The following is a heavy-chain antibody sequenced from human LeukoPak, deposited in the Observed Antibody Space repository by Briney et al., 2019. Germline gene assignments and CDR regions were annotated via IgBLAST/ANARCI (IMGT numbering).Heavy chain of an antibody. CDR2: IYHSGST. V-gene: IGHV4-38-2*01. Sequence: SETLSLTCAVSGYSISSGYYWGWIRQPPGKGLEWFGSIYHSGSTHYHPSLKRRVPITVDTSKNEFSLTLRSVSAAADSVYYCARPNLSYYFDAIDSWSEGTMVTVSS. CDR1: GYSISSGYY. CDR3: ARPNLSYYFDAIDS. D-gene: IGHD3-22*01. J-gene: IGHJ3*02.